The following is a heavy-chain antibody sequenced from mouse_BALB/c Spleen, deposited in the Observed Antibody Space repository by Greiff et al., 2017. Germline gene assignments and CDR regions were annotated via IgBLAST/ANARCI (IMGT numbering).Heavy chain of an antibody. CDR2: IRLKSDNYAT. D-gene: IGHD1-1*01. J-gene: IGHJ4*01. CDR1: GFTFSSYW. Sequence: DVMLVESGGGLVQPGGSMKLSCVASGFTFSSYWMSWVRQSPEKGLEWVAEIRLKSDNYATHYAESVKGKFTISRDDSKSRLYLQMNSLRAEDTGIYYCTAHYGYAMDYWGQGTSVTVSS. V-gene: IGHV6-6*02. CDR3: TAHYGYAMDY.